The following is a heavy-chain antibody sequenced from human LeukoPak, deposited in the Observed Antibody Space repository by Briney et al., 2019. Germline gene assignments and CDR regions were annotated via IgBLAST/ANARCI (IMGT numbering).Heavy chain of an antibody. CDR1: GGSMSSSSYY. CDR2: IYYSGST. CDR3: PMGELSPFDY. Sequence: SDTLSLTCTVSGGSMSSSSYYWGWIRHPPGKGLEWIGSIYYSGSTYYNPSLTSRVTISVATPKIQFDLNPISVTAADAAVYYCPMGELSPFDYWGQGTLVTVSS. J-gene: IGHJ4*02. D-gene: IGHD3-16*02. V-gene: IGHV4-39*01.